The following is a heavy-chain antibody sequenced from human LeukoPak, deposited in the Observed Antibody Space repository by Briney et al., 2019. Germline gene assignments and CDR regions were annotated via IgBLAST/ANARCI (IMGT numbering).Heavy chain of an antibody. D-gene: IGHD3-22*01. V-gene: IGHV1-69*13. J-gene: IGHJ6*02. Sequence: RASVKVSCKASGGTFSSYAISWVRQAPGQGLEWMGGIIPIFGTANYAQKFQGRVTITADESTSTAYMELSSLRSEDTAVYYCARAGYYDSTREYGMDVWGQGTTVTVSS. CDR1: GGTFSSYA. CDR3: ARAGYYDSTREYGMDV. CDR2: IIPIFGTA.